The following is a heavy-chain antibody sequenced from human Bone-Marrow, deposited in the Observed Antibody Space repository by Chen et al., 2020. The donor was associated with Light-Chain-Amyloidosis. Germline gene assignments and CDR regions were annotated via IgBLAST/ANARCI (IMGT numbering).Heavy chain of an antibody. CDR1: GYTFPNYW. CDR3: ARRRDGYNLDY. V-gene: IGHV5-51*01. Sequence: EVQLEQSGPEVKKPGESLKISCKGSGYTFPNYWIGWVRQMPGKGLEWMGVSYPDDSGARYSPSFEGQVTISADKSITTADLQWRRPKAADTARYYCARRRDGYNLDYGGQGTLVTVSS. J-gene: IGHJ4*02. CDR2: SYPDDSGA. D-gene: IGHD5-12*01.